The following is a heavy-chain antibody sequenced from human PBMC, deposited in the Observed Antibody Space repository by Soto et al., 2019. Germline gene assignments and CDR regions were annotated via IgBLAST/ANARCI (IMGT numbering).Heavy chain of an antibody. CDR2: INPKSGST. D-gene: IGHD2-2*01. CDR1: GYTVTSYY. J-gene: IGHJ6*02. Sequence: ASVKVSCKASGYTVTSYYMHWVRQVPGQGLEWMGIINPKSGSTTYAEKFQGRVTMTRDTSTNTVYMELTSLTSGDAAVYYCARAGIAYCTSTTCYLYYYVMDVWGQGTTVTVSS. V-gene: IGHV1-46*01. CDR3: ARAGIAYCTSTTCYLYYYVMDV.